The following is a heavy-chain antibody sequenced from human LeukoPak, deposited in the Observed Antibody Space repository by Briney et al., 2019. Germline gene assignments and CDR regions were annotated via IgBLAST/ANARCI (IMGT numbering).Heavy chain of an antibody. V-gene: IGHV1-46*01. CDR1: GYTFTSYY. CDR3: ARDTMVRGVISSCFDY. J-gene: IGHJ4*02. CDR2: INPSGGST. D-gene: IGHD3-10*01. Sequence: ASVKVSCKASGYTFTSYYMHWVRQAPGQGLEWMGIINPSGGSTSYAQKFQGRVTMTRDTSTSTVYMELSSLRSEDTAVYYCARDTMVRGVISSCFDYWGQGTLVTVSS.